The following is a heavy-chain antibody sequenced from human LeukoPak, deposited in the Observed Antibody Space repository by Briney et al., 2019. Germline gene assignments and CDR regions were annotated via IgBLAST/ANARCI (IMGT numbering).Heavy chain of an antibody. J-gene: IGHJ6*02. CDR3: ARGPDYSIQLWLRVLHMDV. D-gene: IGHD5-18*01. CDR1: GFTFSSYS. Sequence: PGGSLRLSCAASGFTFSSYSMNWVRQAPGKGLEWVSSISSSSSYIYYADSVKGRFTISRDNAKNSLYLQMNSLRAEDTAVYYCARGPDYSIQLWLRVLHMDVWGQGTTVTVSS. CDR2: ISSSSSYI. V-gene: IGHV3-21*01.